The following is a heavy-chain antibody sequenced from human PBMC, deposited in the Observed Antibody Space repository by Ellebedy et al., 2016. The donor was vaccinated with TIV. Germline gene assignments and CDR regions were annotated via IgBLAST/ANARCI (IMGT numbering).Heavy chain of an antibody. CDR3: ARGFGYSDGMTDY. CDR1: GFTSSSYA. Sequence: GESLMISCAASGFTSSSYAMHWVRQAPGKGLEWVAVIPYDGSNKYYADSVNGRFTISRDNSKTTLYLQMNSLRAEDTAVYYCARGFGYSDGMTDYWGQGTLVTVSS. V-gene: IGHV3-30-3*01. J-gene: IGHJ4*02. CDR2: IPYDGSNK. D-gene: IGHD5-18*01.